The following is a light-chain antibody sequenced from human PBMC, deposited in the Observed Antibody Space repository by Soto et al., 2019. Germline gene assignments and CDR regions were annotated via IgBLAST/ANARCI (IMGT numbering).Light chain of an antibody. CDR1: QTVSSY. CDR2: GVS. CDR3: QQYVSAPIT. V-gene: IGKV3-20*01. J-gene: IGKJ5*01. Sequence: EIVLTQSPGTLSLSPGERATLSCRASQTVSSYVAWYQQKPGQAPRRLMYGVSSRATGVPVSCSGSGSGTDFTLTISRLEPEDFAVYYCQQYVSAPITFGQGTRLEI.